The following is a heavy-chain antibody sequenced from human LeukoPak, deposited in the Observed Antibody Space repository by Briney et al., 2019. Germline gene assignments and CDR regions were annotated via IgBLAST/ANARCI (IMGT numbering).Heavy chain of an antibody. CDR1: GFTFSSYW. CDR2: IKQDGSEK. V-gene: IGHV3-7*04. J-gene: IGHJ4*02. CDR3: ARAGLSSWYTPDGY. Sequence: GGSLRLSCAASGFTFSSYWMSWVRQAPGKGLEWVANIKQDGSEKYYVDSVKGRFTISRDNAKNSLYLQMSSLRAEDTAVYYCARAGLSSWYTPDGYWGQGTLVTVSS. D-gene: IGHD6-13*01.